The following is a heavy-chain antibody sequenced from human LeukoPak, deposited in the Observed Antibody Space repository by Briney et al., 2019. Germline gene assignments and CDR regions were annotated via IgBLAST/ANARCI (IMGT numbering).Heavy chain of an antibody. CDR2: INADGSPA. Sequence: GGFLRLSCAASGFTFCNSWVHWVRHAPGEGLVWGSLINADGSPATYADSVKGRFTISRDNARNTLSLQMNSLTIEDTAEYYCVVVVEPPDSDGFDVWGQGTMITVSS. CDR1: GFTFCNSW. J-gene: IGHJ3*01. CDR3: VVVVEPPDSDGFDV. V-gene: IGHV3-74*01. D-gene: IGHD1-14*01.